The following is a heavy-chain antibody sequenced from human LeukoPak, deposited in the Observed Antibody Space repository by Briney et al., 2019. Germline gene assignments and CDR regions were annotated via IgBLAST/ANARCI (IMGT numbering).Heavy chain of an antibody. D-gene: IGHD3-3*01. CDR1: GGSFCGYY. CDR3: ASCLWGGCRDAFDI. Sequence: SETLSLTCAVYGGSFCGYYWSWIRQPPGKGLEWIGEINHSGSTNYNPSLKSRVTISVDTSKNQFSLKLSSVTAADTAVYYCASCLWGGCRDAFDIWGQGTMVTVSS. J-gene: IGHJ3*02. CDR2: INHSGST. V-gene: IGHV4-34*01.